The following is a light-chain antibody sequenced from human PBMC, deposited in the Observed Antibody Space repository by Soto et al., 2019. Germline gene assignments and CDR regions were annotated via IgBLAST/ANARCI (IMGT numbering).Light chain of an antibody. CDR1: QSIGSY. CDR2: DAP. J-gene: IGKJ4*01. V-gene: IGKV3-11*01. CDR3: QQRSDWPTPT. Sequence: EIALTQSPATLSLSPGERSTLSCRASQSIGSYLAWYQQVPGQAPRLLIYDAPNRATGIPVRFSGTGSGTDFTLTISSLEPEDFAVYYCQQRSDWPTPTFGGGTKVEIK.